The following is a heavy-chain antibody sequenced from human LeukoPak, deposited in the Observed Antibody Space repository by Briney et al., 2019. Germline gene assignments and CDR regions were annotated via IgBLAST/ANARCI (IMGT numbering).Heavy chain of an antibody. V-gene: IGHV3-21*01. J-gene: IGHJ4*02. D-gene: IGHD5-18*01. Sequence: GGSLRLSCAASGFTFSSYSMNWVRQAPGKGLEWVSSISSSSSYIYYADSVKGRFTISRDNAKNSLYLQMNSLRAEDTAVYYCAGGGTAISYNSYWGQGTLVTVSS. CDR3: AGGGTAISYNSY. CDR1: GFTFSSYS. CDR2: ISSSSSYI.